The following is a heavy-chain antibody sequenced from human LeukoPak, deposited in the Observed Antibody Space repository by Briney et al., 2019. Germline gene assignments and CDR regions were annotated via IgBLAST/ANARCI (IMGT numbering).Heavy chain of an antibody. CDR3: ARPQTRGARGWYFDL. D-gene: IGHD1-26*01. CDR2: ISSSSSYI. Sequence: GSLRLSCAASGFTFSSYSMSWVRQAPGKGLEWVSSISSSSSYIYYADSVKGRFTISRDNAKNSLYLQMNSLRAEDTAVYYCARPQTRGARGWYFDLWGRGTLVTVSS. J-gene: IGHJ2*01. V-gene: IGHV3-21*01. CDR1: GFTFSSYS.